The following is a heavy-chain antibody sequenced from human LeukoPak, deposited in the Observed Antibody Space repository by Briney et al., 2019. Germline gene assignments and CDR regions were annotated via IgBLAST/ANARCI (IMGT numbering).Heavy chain of an antibody. CDR1: GFTFSSYS. CDR3: ARVPWGIAAAKDLDFDY. D-gene: IGHD6-13*01. Sequence: GGSLRLSCAASGFTFSSYSMHWVRQAPGKGLEWVAVIWYDGSNKYYADSVKGRFTISRDNSKNTLYLQMNSLRAEDTAVYYCARVPWGIAAAKDLDFDYWGQGTLVTVSS. V-gene: IGHV3-33*01. CDR2: IWYDGSNK. J-gene: IGHJ4*02.